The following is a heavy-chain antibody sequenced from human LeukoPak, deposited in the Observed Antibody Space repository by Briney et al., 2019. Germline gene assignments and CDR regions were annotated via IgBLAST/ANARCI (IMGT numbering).Heavy chain of an antibody. J-gene: IGHJ4*02. Sequence: PGGSLRLSCAASGFTVSSKYMNWVRQAPGKGLEWVSVIYSGGNTYYADSVKGRFTISRDNSKNTLYLQMNSLRAEDTAVYHCAIWFGELSGYWGQGTLVTVSS. D-gene: IGHD3-10*01. CDR1: GFTVSSKY. CDR3: AIWFGELSGY. V-gene: IGHV3-53*01. CDR2: IYSGGNT.